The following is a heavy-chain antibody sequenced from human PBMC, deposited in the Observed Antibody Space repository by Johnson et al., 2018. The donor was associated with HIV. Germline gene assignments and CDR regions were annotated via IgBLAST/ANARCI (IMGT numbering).Heavy chain of an antibody. CDR3: AKDRGSALGHLPIFPSAFDG. D-gene: IGHD3-16*01. J-gene: IGHJ3*01. V-gene: IGHV3-30*18. CDR1: GFTFDDYG. Sequence: QVQLVESGGGVVRPGGSLRLSCAASGFTFDDYGMSWVRQAPGKGLEWVAVISYDGSNTYYADSVKGRFTISRDNSKNTVYLEMNSLRAEDTAVYYCAKDRGSALGHLPIFPSAFDGWGQWTMVTV. CDR2: ISYDGSNT.